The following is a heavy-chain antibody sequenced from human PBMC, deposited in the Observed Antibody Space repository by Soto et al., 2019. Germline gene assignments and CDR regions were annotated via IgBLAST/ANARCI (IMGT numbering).Heavy chain of an antibody. V-gene: IGHV4-38-2*01. CDR1: HYFISSDRY. CDR2: IHESGSS. Sequence: QVQLQESGPGLVKPSETLSLTCGVSHYFISSDRYWGWIRQPPGKELEWIGSIHESGSSYNTPSLKGRLTISVDTSKKQFSLKLSSVTAADTAVYYCARVVHDSSGSYFDLWGQGTLVTVSS. D-gene: IGHD3-22*01. CDR3: ARVVHDSSGSYFDL. J-gene: IGHJ4*02.